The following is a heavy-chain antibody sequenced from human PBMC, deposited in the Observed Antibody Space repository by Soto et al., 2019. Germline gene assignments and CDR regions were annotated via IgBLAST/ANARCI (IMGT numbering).Heavy chain of an antibody. CDR1: GGTFSSYT. CDR3: ARDAYSSSWYYFDY. J-gene: IGHJ4*02. Sequence: ASVKVSCKASGGTFSSYTISWVRQAPGQGLEWMGRFIPILGIANYAQKFQGRVTITADKSTSTAYMELSSLRSEDTAVYYCARDAYSSSWYYFDYWGQGTLVTVSS. CDR2: FIPILGIA. D-gene: IGHD6-13*01. V-gene: IGHV1-69*04.